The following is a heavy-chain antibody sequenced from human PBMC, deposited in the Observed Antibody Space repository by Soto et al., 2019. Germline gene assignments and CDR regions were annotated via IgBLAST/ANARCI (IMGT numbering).Heavy chain of an antibody. CDR2: IIPTFATT. CDR1: GDTFSRYA. V-gene: IGHV1-69*13. CDR3: ASEDYGSGSPRYYGMDV. J-gene: IGHJ6*02. D-gene: IGHD3-10*01. Sequence: ASVKVSCKASGDTFSRYAISWVRQAPGQGLEWMGGIIPTFATTNYVQKFQGRVTITVDDPTSTAYMELNSLRSEDTAVYYCASEDYGSGSPRYYGMDVWGQGTTVTVSS.